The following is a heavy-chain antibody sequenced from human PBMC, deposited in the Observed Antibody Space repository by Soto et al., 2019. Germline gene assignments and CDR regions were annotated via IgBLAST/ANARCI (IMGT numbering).Heavy chain of an antibody. Sequence: ASVKVSCKSSDNTFTHYGINWVRQAPGQGLEWMGWISGYNGNTKYAEKFQDRVTMTADTSTRTAFMEVRSLTSDDTGVYFCAATGGNYFRLDLWGQGTTVTGSS. CDR1: DNTFTHYG. CDR3: AATGGNYFRLDL. CDR2: ISGYNGNT. V-gene: IGHV1-18*01. D-gene: IGHD2-8*02. J-gene: IGHJ6*02.